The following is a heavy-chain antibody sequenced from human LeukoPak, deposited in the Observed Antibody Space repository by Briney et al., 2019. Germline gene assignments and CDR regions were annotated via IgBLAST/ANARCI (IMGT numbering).Heavy chain of an antibody. J-gene: IGHJ5*02. CDR3: TTANDIVVVPAATGFDP. CDR1: GFTFSSYA. V-gene: IGHV3-15*01. D-gene: IGHD2-2*01. Sequence: GGSLRLSCAASGFTFSSYAMSWVRQAPGKGLEWVGRIKSKTDGGTTDYAAPVKGRFTISRDDSKNTLYLQMNSLKTEDTAVYYCTTANDIVVVPAATGFDPWGQGTLVTVSS. CDR2: IKSKTDGGTT.